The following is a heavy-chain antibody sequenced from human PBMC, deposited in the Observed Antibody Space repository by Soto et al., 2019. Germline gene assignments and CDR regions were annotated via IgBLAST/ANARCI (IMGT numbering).Heavy chain of an antibody. D-gene: IGHD2-2*01. V-gene: IGHV3-33*06. Sequence: GGSLRLSCAASGFTFSSYGMHWVRQAPGKGLEWVAVIWYDGSNKYYADSVKGRLTISRDNSKNTLYLQMNSLRAEDTAVYYCAKKFCSSTSCYDYFDYWGQGTLVTVSS. CDR2: IWYDGSNK. J-gene: IGHJ4*02. CDR3: AKKFCSSTSCYDYFDY. CDR1: GFTFSSYG.